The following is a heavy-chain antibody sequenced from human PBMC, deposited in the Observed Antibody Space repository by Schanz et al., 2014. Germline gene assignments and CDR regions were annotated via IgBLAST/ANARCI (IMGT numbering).Heavy chain of an antibody. CDR2: ISDSGDTA. Sequence: EVQLLESGGGLVQPGGSLRLSCLASGFAFSSYGMNWLRQAPGKGLEWVSLISDSGDTAYYADSVKGRFTISRDNFKGALYLQMSSLRAEDTAVYYCARIGGSVFDYWAQGTLVTVSS. V-gene: IGHV3-23*01. D-gene: IGHD3-10*01. J-gene: IGHJ4*02. CDR3: ARIGGSVFDY. CDR1: GFAFSSYG.